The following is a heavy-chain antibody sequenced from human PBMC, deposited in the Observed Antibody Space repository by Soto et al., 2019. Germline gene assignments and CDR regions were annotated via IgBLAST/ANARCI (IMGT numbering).Heavy chain of an antibody. V-gene: IGHV1-3*04. J-gene: IGHJ2*01. D-gene: IGHD6-19*01. Sequence: QVQVVQSGAEVKKPGASVRLSCKTSGYSFTSCAIHWVRLAPGQRFEWMGWINTDSGNTKYSQKFQGRVTITRDTAASTTYMEVTSLTFEATATYYCVRDRAVDWYLDLWGRGTLVTVSS. CDR1: GYSFTSCA. CDR2: INTDSGNT. CDR3: VRDRAVDWYLDL.